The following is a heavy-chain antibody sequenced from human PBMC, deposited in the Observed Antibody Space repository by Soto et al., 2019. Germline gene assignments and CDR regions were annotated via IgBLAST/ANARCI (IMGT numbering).Heavy chain of an antibody. V-gene: IGHV5-51*01. CDR1: GYSFTSYW. Sequence: VQLVQSGAEVKKPGESLKISCKDSGYSFTSYWIGWVRQMPGKGLEWMGVIYPGDSDTIYRPSFQGQVTISADKSISTAYLQWSSLTASDTAMYYCARQSGSNLSPFDYWGQGTLVTVSS. J-gene: IGHJ4*02. CDR2: IYPGDSDT. D-gene: IGHD1-26*01. CDR3: ARQSGSNLSPFDY.